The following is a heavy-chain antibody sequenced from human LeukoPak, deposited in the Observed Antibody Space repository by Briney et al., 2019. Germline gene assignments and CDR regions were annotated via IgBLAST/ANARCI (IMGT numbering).Heavy chain of an antibody. CDR2: IYYSGST. CDR1: GGSISSGDYY. J-gene: IGHJ4*02. CDR3: AREWLGATSFDY. Sequence: PSKTLSLTCTVSGGSISSGDYYWSWIRQPPGKGLEWIGYIYYSGSTYYNPSLKSRVTISVDTSKNQFSLKLSSVTAADTAVYYCAREWLGATSFDYWGQGTLVTVSS. V-gene: IGHV4-30-4*08. D-gene: IGHD1-26*01.